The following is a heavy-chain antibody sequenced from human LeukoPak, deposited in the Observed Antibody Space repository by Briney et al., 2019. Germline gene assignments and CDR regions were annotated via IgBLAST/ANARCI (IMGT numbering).Heavy chain of an antibody. J-gene: IGHJ4*02. D-gene: IGHD2-15*01. CDR3: AKSGLNRFDY. CDR1: GFTFSNYW. V-gene: IGHV3-7*03. Sequence: GGSLRLSCAASGFTFSNYWMSWVRQAPGKGLEWVANIKQDGSEKYYVDSVKGRFTISRDNAKNSLYLQMNSLRAEDTAVYYCAKSGLNRFDYWGQGTLVTVSS. CDR2: IKQDGSEK.